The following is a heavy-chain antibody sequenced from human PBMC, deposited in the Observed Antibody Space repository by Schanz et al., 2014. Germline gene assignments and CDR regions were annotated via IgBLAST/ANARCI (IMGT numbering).Heavy chain of an antibody. J-gene: IGHJ4*02. V-gene: IGHV3-7*03. CDR2: IKHDGSVK. CDR1: GFTFSSYG. D-gene: IGHD6-19*01. CDR3: AASSGWHPSTDY. Sequence: VQLVESGGGVVQPGRSLRLSCAASGFTFSSYGMHWVRQAPGKGLEWVANIKHDGSVKDYVDSVEGRFTISRDNAKRSLFLQMNSLRVEDTAVYYCAASSGWHPSTDYWGQGTLVTVSS.